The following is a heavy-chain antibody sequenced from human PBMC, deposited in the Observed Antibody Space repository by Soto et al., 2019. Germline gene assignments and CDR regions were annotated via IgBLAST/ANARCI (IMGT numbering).Heavy chain of an antibody. V-gene: IGHV1-8*01. CDR1: GYTFTSYD. Sequence: ASVKVSCKAYGYTFTSYDVNWVRQATGQGLEWMGWMIANSGNTGYAQKFQGRVTMTRNTSISTAYMELSSLRSEDTAVYYCAISPDGSSSLETWGQGTLVTVSS. CDR2: MIANSGNT. CDR3: AISPDGSSSLET. D-gene: IGHD2-15*01. J-gene: IGHJ5*02.